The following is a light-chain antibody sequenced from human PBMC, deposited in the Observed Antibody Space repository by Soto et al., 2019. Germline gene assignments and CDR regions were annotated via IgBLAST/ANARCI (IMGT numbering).Light chain of an antibody. CDR3: EAWDDSLSGPV. CDR1: GSNIGSNT. CDR2: SND. V-gene: IGLV1-44*01. Sequence: QSVLTQPPSTSGTPGQRVTISCSGSGSNIGSNTVNWYQQLPGTAPKVVIHSNDQRPSGVPGRFSGSKSGTSASLAISGIQSEDEADYYCEAWDDSLSGPVFGGGTKLTVL. J-gene: IGLJ2*01.